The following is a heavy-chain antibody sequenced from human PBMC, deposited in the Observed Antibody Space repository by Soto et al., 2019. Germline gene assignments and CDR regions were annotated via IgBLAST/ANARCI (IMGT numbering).Heavy chain of an antibody. D-gene: IGHD3-22*01. CDR2: IWYDGSNK. V-gene: IGHV3-33*01. CDR3: ARGDTMIPPRSYFDY. J-gene: IGHJ4*02. CDR1: GFTFSSYG. Sequence: GGSLRLSCAASGFTFSSYGMHWVRQAPGKGLEWVAVIWYDGSNKYYADSMKGRFTISRDNSKNTLYLQMNSLRAEDTAVYYCARGDTMIPPRSYFDYWGQGTLVTVSS.